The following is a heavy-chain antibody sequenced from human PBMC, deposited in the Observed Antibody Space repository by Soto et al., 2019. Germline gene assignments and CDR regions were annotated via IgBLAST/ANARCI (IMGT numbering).Heavy chain of an antibody. CDR1: GYTFTGYY. CDR3: ARGIAAAGKRSHFDP. Sequence: ASVKGSCKASGYTFTGYYMHWVRQAPGQGLEWMGWINPNSGGTNYAQKFQGWVTMSRDTSISTAYMELSRLRSDDTAVYYCARGIAAAGKRSHFDPWGQGTLVTVSS. CDR2: INPNSGGT. J-gene: IGHJ5*02. V-gene: IGHV1-2*04. D-gene: IGHD6-13*01.